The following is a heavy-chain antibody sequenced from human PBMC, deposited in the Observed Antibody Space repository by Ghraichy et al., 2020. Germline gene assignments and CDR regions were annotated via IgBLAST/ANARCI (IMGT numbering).Heavy chain of an antibody. CDR2: IKQDGSEK. D-gene: IGHD3-22*01. CDR1: GFTFSSYW. Sequence: GESLNISCAASGFTFSSYWMSWVRQAPGKGLEWVANIKQDGSEKYYVDSVKGRFTISRDNAKNLLYLQMNSLRAEDTAVYYCARAPYYYDSSGSNFDYWGQGTLVTVSS. CDR3: ARAPYYYDSSGSNFDY. J-gene: IGHJ4*02. V-gene: IGHV3-7*01.